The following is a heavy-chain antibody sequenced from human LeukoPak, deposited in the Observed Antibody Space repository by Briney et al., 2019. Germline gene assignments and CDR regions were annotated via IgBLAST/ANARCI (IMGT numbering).Heavy chain of an antibody. CDR1: GGSISSSSYY. CDR3: ARESRAYYYDSSGPGH. J-gene: IGHJ4*02. Sequence: SETLSLTCTVSGGSISSSSYYWGWIRQPPGKGLEWIGSIYYSGSTYYNPSLKSRVTISVDKSKNQFSLKLSSVTAADTAVYYCARESRAYYYDSSGPGHWGQGTLVTVSS. CDR2: IYYSGST. D-gene: IGHD3-22*01. V-gene: IGHV4-39*07.